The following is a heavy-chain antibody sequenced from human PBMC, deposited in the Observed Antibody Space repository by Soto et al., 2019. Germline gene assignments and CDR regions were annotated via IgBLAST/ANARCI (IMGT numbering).Heavy chain of an antibody. CDR2: IKQDGSEK. J-gene: IGHJ6*02. Sequence: EVQLVESGGGLVQPGGSLRLSCAASGFTFSSYWMSWVRHAPGKGLEWVANIKQDGSEKYYVDSVKGRFTISRDNAKNSLYLQMNSLRAEDTAVYYCARTTYDFWSGYYEARVRNYYYYGMDVWGQGTTVTVSS. CDR3: ARTTYDFWSGYYEARVRNYYYYGMDV. D-gene: IGHD3-3*01. V-gene: IGHV3-7*05. CDR1: GFTFSSYW.